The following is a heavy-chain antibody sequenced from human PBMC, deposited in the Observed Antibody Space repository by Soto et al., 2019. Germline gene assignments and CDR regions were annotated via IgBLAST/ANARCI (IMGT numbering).Heavy chain of an antibody. CDR2: MSYDGISK. CDR3: AREGGVRGSGGFDY. Sequence: QVQLVESGGGVVQPGRSLGLSCAASGFSFSTYAMHWVRQAPGKGLEWVAAMSYDGISKYYTDSVKGRFTVSRDNFKNPLYLQMNSLRHEDTAVYYCAREGGVRGSGGFDYWGQGTLVTVSS. D-gene: IGHD1-26*01. CDR1: GFSFSTYA. J-gene: IGHJ4*02. V-gene: IGHV3-30*14.